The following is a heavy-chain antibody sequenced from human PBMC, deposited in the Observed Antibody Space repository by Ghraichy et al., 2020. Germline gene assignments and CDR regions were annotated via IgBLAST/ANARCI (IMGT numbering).Heavy chain of an antibody. Sequence: GGSLRLSCAAFGFTFSNYNMNWVRQAPGKGLEWVSYISGSASSIYYADSVKGRFTISRDNAKNSLYLQMNSLRDEDTAVYYCASEWELFDFWGQGTLVTVSS. J-gene: IGHJ4*02. D-gene: IGHD1-26*01. V-gene: IGHV3-48*02. CDR2: ISGSASSI. CDR3: ASEWELFDF. CDR1: GFTFSNYN.